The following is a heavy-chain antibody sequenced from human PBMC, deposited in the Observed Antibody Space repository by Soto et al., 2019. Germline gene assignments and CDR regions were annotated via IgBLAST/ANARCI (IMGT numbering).Heavy chain of an antibody. CDR3: ARSGLALPYSASHWFDP. CDR2: ISDSGHYI. V-gene: IGHV3-21*01. CDR1: GFTFSTYG. Sequence: VSLRLSCAASGFTFSTYGMKWVRQAPGKGLEWLSSISDSGHYIYYADSVKGRFTISRDNAKNSLFLQMNSLRGEDTAVYYCARSGLALPYSASHWFDPWGHGTLVTVSS. J-gene: IGHJ5*02. D-gene: IGHD3-22*01.